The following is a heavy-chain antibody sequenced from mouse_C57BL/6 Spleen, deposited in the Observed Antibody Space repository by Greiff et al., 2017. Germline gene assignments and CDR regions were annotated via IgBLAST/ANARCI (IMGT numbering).Heavy chain of an antibody. V-gene: IGHV1-64*01. CDR3: APFCDYGGVFDG. CDR1: GYTFTSYW. D-gene: IGHD2-4*01. CDR2: IHPNSGST. J-gene: IGHJ1*03. Sequence: QVQLQQPGAELVKPGASVKLSCKASGYTFTSYWMHWVKQRPGQGLEWIGMIHPNSGSTNYNEKFKSKATLTVDKSSSTAYMQLSSLTSEDSAVYYCAPFCDYGGVFDGWGTGTTVTVSS.